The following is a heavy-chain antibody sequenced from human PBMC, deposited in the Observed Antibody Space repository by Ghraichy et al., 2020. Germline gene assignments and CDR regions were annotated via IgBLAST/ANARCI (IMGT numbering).Heavy chain of an antibody. J-gene: IGHJ4*02. CDR3: AKNPWDGGD. V-gene: IGHV3-53*01. Sequence: GGSLRLSCAASGFTVSSDYMSWIRQAPGKGLEWVSVIYSGGSTFYADSVKGRFTISRDDSENTVYLQMNGLRADDTAVYYCAKNPWDGGDWGQGTRVTVSS. CDR1: GFTVSSDY. D-gene: IGHD2-15*01. CDR2: IYSGGST.